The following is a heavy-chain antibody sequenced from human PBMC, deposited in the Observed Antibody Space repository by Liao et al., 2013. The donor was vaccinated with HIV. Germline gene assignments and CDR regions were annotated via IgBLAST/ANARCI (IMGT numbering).Heavy chain of an antibody. J-gene: IGHJ3*02. Sequence: QVQLQESGPGLVKPSQTLSLTCTVSGGSISSGSYYWSWIRQPAGKGLEWIGYIYYTGSTNYNPSLKSRVTISVDTSKNHFSLKLSSVTAADTAVYYCARNGPNWVDAFDIWGQGTMVTVSS. CDR3: ARNGPNWVDAFDI. CDR2: IYYTGST. V-gene: IGHV4-61*10. D-gene: IGHD1-1*01. CDR1: GGSISSGSYY.